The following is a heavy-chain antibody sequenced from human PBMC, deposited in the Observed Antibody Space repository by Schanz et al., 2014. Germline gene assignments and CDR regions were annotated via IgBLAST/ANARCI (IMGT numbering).Heavy chain of an antibody. J-gene: IGHJ6*02. D-gene: IGHD3-10*01. CDR3: CRSGSPIYYHGLDV. CDR2: IKNTFNSYTT. Sequence: VQLVESGGGLVQPGGSLRLSCAASGLTFSNHAMSWVRQAPGKGLEWVARIKNTFNSYTTEYAASVKGRFSISRDDSKSSLYLQMNSLKTEDTAVYYCCRSGSPIYYHGLDVWGQGTTVTVSS. CDR1: GLTFSNHA. V-gene: IGHV3-72*01.